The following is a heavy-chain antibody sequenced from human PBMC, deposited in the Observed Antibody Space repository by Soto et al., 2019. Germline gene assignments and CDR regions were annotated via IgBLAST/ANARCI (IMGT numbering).Heavy chain of an antibody. Sequence: PSETLSLTCTVSGGSISSSSYYWGWIRQPPGKGLEWIGSIYYSGSTYYNPSLKSRVTISVDTSKNQFSLKLSSVTAADTAVYYCARDQATVVTRPVYYYYGMDVWGQGTTVTVSS. CDR2: IYYSGST. CDR3: ARDQATVVTRPVYYYYGMDV. V-gene: IGHV4-39*07. D-gene: IGHD4-17*01. J-gene: IGHJ6*02. CDR1: GGSISSSSYY.